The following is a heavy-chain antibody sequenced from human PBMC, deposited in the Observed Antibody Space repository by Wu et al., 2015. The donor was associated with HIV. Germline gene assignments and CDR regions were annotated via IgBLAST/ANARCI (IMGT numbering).Heavy chain of an antibody. D-gene: IGHD6-13*01. CDR2: FIPFFAAH. CDR1: GDSLNHDY. Sequence: VQLVQSGAEVKKPGSSVKFSCKISGDSLNHDYVSWVRQAPGQGLEWMGGFIPFFAAHSYAPKFQGRLTITADESTNTGYMEMRNLRSEDTAVYFCTISTFAGSSDTWYSFDKWGQGTLVTVSS. V-gene: IGHV1-69*12. J-gene: IGHJ4*02. CDR3: TISTFAGSSDTWYSFDK.